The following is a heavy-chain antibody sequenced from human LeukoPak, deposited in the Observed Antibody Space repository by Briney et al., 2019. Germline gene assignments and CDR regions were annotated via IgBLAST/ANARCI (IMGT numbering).Heavy chain of an antibody. D-gene: IGHD5-18*01. CDR3: AKEGLHFDY. CDR2: ISYDGSNK. V-gene: IGHV3-30-3*01. J-gene: IGHJ4*02. CDR1: GFTFSSYA. Sequence: GRSLRLSCAASGFTFSSYAMHWVRQAPGKGLEWVAVISYDGSNKYYADSVKGRFTISRDNSKNTLYLQMNSLRAEDTAVYYCAKEGLHFDYWGQGTLVTVSS.